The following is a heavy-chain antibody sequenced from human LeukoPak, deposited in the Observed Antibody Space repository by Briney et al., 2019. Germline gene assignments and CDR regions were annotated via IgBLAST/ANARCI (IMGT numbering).Heavy chain of an antibody. CDR3: ARDSWGYCSSTRCYGSFGY. Sequence: SETLSLTCAVSGYSISSGYYWGWIRQPPGKGLEWIGSIYHSGSTYYNPSLKSRVTISVDTSKNQFSLKLSSVTAADTAVYYCARDSWGYCSSTRCYGSFGYWGQGTLVNVSS. V-gene: IGHV4-38-2*02. CDR2: IYHSGST. J-gene: IGHJ4*02. D-gene: IGHD2-2*01. CDR1: GYSISSGYY.